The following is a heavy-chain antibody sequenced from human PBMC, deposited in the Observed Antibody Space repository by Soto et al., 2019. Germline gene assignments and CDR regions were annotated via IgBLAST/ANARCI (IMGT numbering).Heavy chain of an antibody. CDR3: ARVEGYCSGGSCYFDAFDI. V-gene: IGHV4-59*01. Sequence: PSETLSLTCTVSGGSISSYYWSWIRQPPRKGLEWIGYIYYSGSTNYNPSLKSRVTISVDTSKNQFSLKLSSVTAADTAVYYCARVEGYCSGGSCYFDAFDIWGQGTMVTVSS. CDR2: IYYSGST. D-gene: IGHD2-15*01. J-gene: IGHJ3*02. CDR1: GGSISSYY.